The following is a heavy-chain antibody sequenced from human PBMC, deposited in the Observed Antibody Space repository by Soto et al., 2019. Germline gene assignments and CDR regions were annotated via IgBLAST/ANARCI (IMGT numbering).Heavy chain of an antibody. Sequence: QVQVVESGGGVVQPGGSLRLSCAASGFPFSPSAMHWVRQAPGKGLEWMAMISYGGNNKYYADSVKGRFTISRDISESTLDLQMNSLRTEDTAVYYCAREEFEAGRGHFGYWGQGTLVSVSS. D-gene: IGHD6-13*01. CDR1: GFPFSPSA. J-gene: IGHJ4*02. V-gene: IGHV3-30-3*01. CDR2: ISYGGNNK. CDR3: AREEFEAGRGHFGY.